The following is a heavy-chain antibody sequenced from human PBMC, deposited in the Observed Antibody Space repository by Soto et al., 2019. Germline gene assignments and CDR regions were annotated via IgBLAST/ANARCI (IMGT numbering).Heavy chain of an antibody. D-gene: IGHD2-21*01. V-gene: IGHV3-21*01. CDR1: GFTFSSYS. J-gene: IGHJ6*02. CDR2: ISSSSSYI. Sequence: GGSLRLSCAASGFTFSSYSLNWVRQAPGQRLEWVSSISSSSSYIYYADSVKGGFTISRDNAKNSLYLQMNSLRAEDTAVYYCARDRAYWGGDCYDYGIDVWAQGSRLAVSS. CDR3: ARDRAYWGGDCYDYGIDV.